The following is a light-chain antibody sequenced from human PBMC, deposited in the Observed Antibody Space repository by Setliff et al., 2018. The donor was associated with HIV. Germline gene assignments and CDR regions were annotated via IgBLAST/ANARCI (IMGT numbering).Light chain of an antibody. V-gene: IGLV2-14*01. CDR1: SSDVGGYNY. J-gene: IGLJ1*01. CDR3: CSYTSSNTPV. CDR2: EVS. Sequence: QSALTQPASVSGSPGQSITISCTGTSSDVGGYNYVSWYQQHPGKAPKLMIYEVSNRPSGVSNRFPGYKAAYTASRTIYVLQAEDEADYYCCSYTSSNTPVFGTGTNVTVL.